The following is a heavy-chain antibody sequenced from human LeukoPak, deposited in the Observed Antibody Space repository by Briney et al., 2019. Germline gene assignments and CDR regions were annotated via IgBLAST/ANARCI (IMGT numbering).Heavy chain of an antibody. CDR2: ISGSGGST. Sequence: GGSLRLCCAASGFTVSSNYKRWARQAPGKGLEWGSVISGSGGSTYYADSVKGRFTISRDNSKNTLYLQMNSLRAEDTAVYYCAKEMATIRAFDFWGQGTMVTVSS. D-gene: IGHD5-24*01. J-gene: IGHJ3*01. V-gene: IGHV3-23*01. CDR1: GFTVSSNY. CDR3: AKEMATIRAFDF.